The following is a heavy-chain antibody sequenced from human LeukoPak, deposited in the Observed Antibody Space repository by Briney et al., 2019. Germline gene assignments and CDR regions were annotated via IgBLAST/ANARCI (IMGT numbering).Heavy chain of an antibody. CDR2: IYTSGSS. V-gene: IGHV4-61*02. J-gene: IGHJ4*02. D-gene: IGHD3-3*01. CDR3: ARGPYYDFWSGYPFFDY. Sequence: PSETLSLTCTVSGGSISRGNYCWYWVRQPAGKGLEWIGRIYTSGSSNYNPSLKSRVTMSVDTSKNQFSLNLSFVTAADTAVYYCARGPYYDFWSGYPFFDYWGQGTLVTVSS. CDR1: GGSISRGNYC.